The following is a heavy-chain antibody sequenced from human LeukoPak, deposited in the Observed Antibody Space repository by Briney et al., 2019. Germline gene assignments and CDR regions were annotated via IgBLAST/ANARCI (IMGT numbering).Heavy chain of an antibody. V-gene: IGHV3-23*01. CDR2: ISGSGGRT. D-gene: IGHD1-26*01. J-gene: IGHJ4*02. CDR1: GYTFSDYA. CDR3: ALTLVGDTSGPGCYLDH. Sequence: GGSLRLSCAASGYTFSDYAMTWVRQAPGKGLEWVSAISGSGGRTDYPDSAKGRFTISRDNSKNTLYLLLNSLRVDDTATYYCALTLVGDTSGPGCYLDHWGQGTLVTVSS.